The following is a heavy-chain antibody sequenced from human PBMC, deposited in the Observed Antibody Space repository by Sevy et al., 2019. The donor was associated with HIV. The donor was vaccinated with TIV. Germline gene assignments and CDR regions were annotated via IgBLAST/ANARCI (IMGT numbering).Heavy chain of an antibody. CDR2: IGTAGDT. J-gene: IGHJ6*02. V-gene: IGHV3-13*01. Sequence: GGSLRLSCAASGFTFSSYDMHWVRQATGKGLEWVSAIGTAGDTYYPGSVKGRFTISRENAKNSLYLQMNSLRAGDTAVYYCARVRHYGSSGYSHGMDVWGQGTTVTVS. D-gene: IGHD3-22*01. CDR1: GFTFSSYD. CDR3: ARVRHYGSSGYSHGMDV.